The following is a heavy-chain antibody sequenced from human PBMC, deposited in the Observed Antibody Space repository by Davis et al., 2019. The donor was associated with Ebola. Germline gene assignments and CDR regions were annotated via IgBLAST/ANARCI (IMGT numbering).Heavy chain of an antibody. CDR3: AKSSSDLTATPFDY. CDR2: ISYDGNNK. J-gene: IGHJ4*02. CDR1: GFTFSSNT. V-gene: IGHV3-30*18. Sequence: PGGSLRLSCAASGFTFSSNTMSWVRQAPGKGLEWVAVISYDGNNKDYADSVKGRFTISRDNSKNMLYLQMNSLRAEDSAVYYCAKSSSDLTATPFDYWGQGTLVTVSS.